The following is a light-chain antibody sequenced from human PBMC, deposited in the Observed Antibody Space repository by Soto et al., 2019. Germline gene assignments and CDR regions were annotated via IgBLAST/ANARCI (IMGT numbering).Light chain of an antibody. J-gene: IGKJ4*01. Sequence: EIVMTQSPATLSVSPGERVTLSCRASQSVSRNLAWYQQIPGQAPRLLIYGAFTRATGIPARFSGSGSGTEFTLTISLLQSEDFAVYYCQQYNNWPPLAFGGGTKVEIK. V-gene: IGKV3-15*01. CDR1: QSVSRN. CDR2: GAF. CDR3: QQYNNWPPLA.